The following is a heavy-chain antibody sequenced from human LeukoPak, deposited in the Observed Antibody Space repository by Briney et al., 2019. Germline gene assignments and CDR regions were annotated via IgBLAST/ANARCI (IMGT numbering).Heavy chain of an antibody. CDR2: ISGSGGST. CDR3: AKDVRYSSHYFDY. D-gene: IGHD6-13*01. CDR1: GFTFSSYA. J-gene: IGHJ4*02. V-gene: IGHV3-23*01. Sequence: GGSLRLSCAASGFTFSSYAMSWVCQAPGKGLEWVSAISGSGGSTYYADSVKGRFTISRDNSKNTLYLQMNSLRAEDTAVYYCAKDVRYSSHYFDYWGQGTLVTVSS.